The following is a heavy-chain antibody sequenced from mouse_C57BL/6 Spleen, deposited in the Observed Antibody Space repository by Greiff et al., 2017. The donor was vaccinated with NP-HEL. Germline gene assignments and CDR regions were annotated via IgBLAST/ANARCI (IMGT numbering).Heavy chain of an antibody. J-gene: IGHJ2*01. V-gene: IGHV5-16*01. Sequence: EVKVVESEGGLVQPGSSMKLSCTASGFTFSDYYMAWVRQVPEKGLEWVANINYDGSSTYYLDSLKSRFIISRDNAKNILYLQMSSLKSEDTATYYCAREGYAGYFDYWGQGTTLTVSS. CDR2: INYDGSST. CDR1: GFTFSDYY. D-gene: IGHD3-1*01. CDR3: AREGYAGYFDY.